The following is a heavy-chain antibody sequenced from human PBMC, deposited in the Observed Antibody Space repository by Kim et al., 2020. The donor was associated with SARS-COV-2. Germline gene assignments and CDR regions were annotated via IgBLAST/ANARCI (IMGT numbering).Heavy chain of an antibody. Sequence: VKGRFTISRDNSKNTLYLQMNSLRAEDTAVYYCAKDFDSSGYYEGYFDYWGQGTLVTVSS. CDR3: AKDFDSSGYYEGYFDY. D-gene: IGHD3-22*01. V-gene: IGHV3-23*01. J-gene: IGHJ4*02.